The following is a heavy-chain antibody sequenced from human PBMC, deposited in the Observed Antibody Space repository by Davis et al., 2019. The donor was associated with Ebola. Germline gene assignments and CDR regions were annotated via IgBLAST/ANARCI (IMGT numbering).Heavy chain of an antibody. V-gene: IGHV4-59*01. CDR2: IYYSGST. CDR1: GGSISSYY. D-gene: IGHD2-2*01. CDR3: ARAYCSSTSCAGFDP. Sequence: MPGGSLRLSCTVSGGSISSYYWSWIRQPPGKGLEWIGYIYYSGSTNYNPSLKSRVTISVDTSKNQFSLKLSSVTAADTAVYYCARAYCSSTSCAGFDPWGQGTLVTVSS. J-gene: IGHJ5*02.